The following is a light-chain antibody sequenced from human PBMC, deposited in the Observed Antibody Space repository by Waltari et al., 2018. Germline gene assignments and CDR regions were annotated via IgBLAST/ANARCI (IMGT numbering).Light chain of an antibody. CDR2: DSS. CDR1: HNVNNY. J-gene: IGKJ4*01. V-gene: IGKV3-11*01. CDR3: QQRGTWPIT. Sequence: EIVLTQSPATLSLSPGERAPLSCRASHNVNNYLAWYQHKPGQAPRLLIYDSSNRATGIPARFSGSQSGTDFSLTISSLEPEDFAVYYCQQRGTWPITFGGGTKVEIK.